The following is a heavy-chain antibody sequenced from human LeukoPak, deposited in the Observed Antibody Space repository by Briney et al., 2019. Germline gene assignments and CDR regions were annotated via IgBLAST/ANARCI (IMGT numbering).Heavy chain of an antibody. V-gene: IGHV3-23*01. CDR2: ISITGGRT. Sequence: GGSLRLSCVASGFVFSNYAMSWVRQAPGKGLEWVSAISITGGRTYYADSVKGRFTISRDNSKNTLYLQMNSLRAEDTAVYYCAKDSEIITMIVVRRPEYYFDYWGQGTLVTVSS. CDR3: AKDSEIITMIVVRRPEYYFDY. CDR1: GFVFSNYA. D-gene: IGHD3-22*01. J-gene: IGHJ4*02.